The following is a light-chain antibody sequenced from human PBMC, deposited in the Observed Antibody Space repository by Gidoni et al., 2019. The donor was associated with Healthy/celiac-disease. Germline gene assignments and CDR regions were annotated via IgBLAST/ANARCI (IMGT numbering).Light chain of an antibody. V-gene: IGKV3-11*01. J-gene: IGKJ1*01. CDR1: QSVSSY. Sequence: EIVLTQPPATLSLSPGERATLPCRASQSVSSYLAWYQQKPGQAPRLLIYDASNRATGIPSRFSGSGSGTDFTLTISSLEPEDFAVYYCQQRSNWSWTFXQXTKVEIK. CDR3: QQRSNWSWT. CDR2: DAS.